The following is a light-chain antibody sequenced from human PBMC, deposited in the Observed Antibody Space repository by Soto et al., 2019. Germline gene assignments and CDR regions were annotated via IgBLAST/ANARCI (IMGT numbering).Light chain of an antibody. CDR3: CSYAGSSTFYV. V-gene: IGLV2-23*02. CDR2: EVS. J-gene: IGLJ1*01. Sequence: QSLLTQPASVSGSPGQSITISCTGTSSDVGSYNLVSWYQQHPGKAPKLMIYEVSKRPSGVSNRFSGSKSGNTASLTISGLQAEDEADYYCCSYAGSSTFYVFGTGTKVTVL. CDR1: SSDVGSYNL.